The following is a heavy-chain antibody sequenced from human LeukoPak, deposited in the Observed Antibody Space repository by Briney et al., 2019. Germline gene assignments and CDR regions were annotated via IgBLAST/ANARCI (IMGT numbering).Heavy chain of an antibody. Sequence: KSSETLSLTCAVYGGSFSGYYWSWIRQPPGKGLEWIGEINHSGSTNYNPSLKSRVTISVHTSKNQFSLKLSSVTAADTAVYYCARLSGYDWESFYDYWGQGTLVTVSS. V-gene: IGHV4-34*01. CDR3: ARLSGYDWESFYDY. J-gene: IGHJ4*02. D-gene: IGHD5-12*01. CDR2: INHSGST. CDR1: GGSFSGYY.